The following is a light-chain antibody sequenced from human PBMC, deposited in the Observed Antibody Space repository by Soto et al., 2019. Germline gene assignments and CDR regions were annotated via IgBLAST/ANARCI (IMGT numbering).Light chain of an antibody. J-gene: IGKJ5*01. Sequence: DIQMTQSPSSLSASVGDIVTITFRASQDINNYLAWYQQKPGKVPKLLIYAASTLQSGVPSRFSGSGSGTDFTLTISSLQPEDVATYYCQKYNSAPLFGQGTRLEIK. V-gene: IGKV1-27*01. CDR3: QKYNSAPL. CDR1: QDINNY. CDR2: AAS.